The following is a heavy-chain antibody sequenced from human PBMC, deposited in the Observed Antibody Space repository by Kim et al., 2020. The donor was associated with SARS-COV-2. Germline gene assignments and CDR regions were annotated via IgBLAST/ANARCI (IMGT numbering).Heavy chain of an antibody. CDR1: GYSFTSYW. CDR3: AQYYYDSSGYLRGDY. D-gene: IGHD3-22*01. V-gene: IGHV5-51*01. CDR2: IYPGDSDT. Sequence: GESLKISCKGSGYSFTSYWIGWVRQMPGKGLEWMGIIYPGDSDTRYSPSFQGQVTISADKSISTAYLQWSSLKASDTAMYYCAQYYYDSSGYLRGDYWGQGTLVTVSS. J-gene: IGHJ4*02.